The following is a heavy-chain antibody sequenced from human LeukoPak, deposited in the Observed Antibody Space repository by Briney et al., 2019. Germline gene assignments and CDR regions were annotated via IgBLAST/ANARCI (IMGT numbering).Heavy chain of an antibody. CDR2: MNPNSGNT. V-gene: IGHV1-8*03. D-gene: IGHD3-3*01. CDR1: GYTFTSYD. CDR3: ARRDYDFWSGPRPFDP. J-gene: IGHJ5*02. Sequence: ASVKVSCKASGYTFTSYDINWVRQATGQGLEWMGWMNPNSGNTGYAQKFQGRVTITRNTSISTAYMELSSLRSEDTAVYYCARRDYDFWSGPRPFDPWGQGTLVTVSS.